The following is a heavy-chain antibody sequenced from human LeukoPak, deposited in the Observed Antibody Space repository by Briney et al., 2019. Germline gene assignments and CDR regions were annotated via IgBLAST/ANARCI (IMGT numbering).Heavy chain of an antibody. CDR2: INAGNGNT. V-gene: IGHV1-3*01. CDR3: VAAMGSAPVDY. Sequence: ASVKVSCKASGYTFTTYPMRWVRQAPGQRLEWMGWINAGNGNTEYSENFQGRVTITSGRSASTVHMELSSLRSEDTAVYYCVAAMGSAPVDYWGQGTLVTVSS. J-gene: IGHJ4*02. D-gene: IGHD2-2*01. CDR1: GYTFTTYP.